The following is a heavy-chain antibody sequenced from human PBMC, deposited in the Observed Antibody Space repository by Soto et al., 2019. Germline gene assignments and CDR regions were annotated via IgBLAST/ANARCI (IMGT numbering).Heavy chain of an antibody. CDR2: IGVNAART. J-gene: IGHJ5*02. V-gene: IGHV3-23*01. D-gene: IGHD2-21*01. CDR1: GFTLSSYA. Sequence: GGSLRLSCAASGFTLSSYAVFWFRQSPGKGLEWVSSIGVNAARTFYADSVKGRFTVSRDNPSNTVYLQMNSLRAEDTAVYHCAKKVVPGNGNDWFDTWGQGTLVTVSS. CDR3: AKKVVPGNGNDWFDT.